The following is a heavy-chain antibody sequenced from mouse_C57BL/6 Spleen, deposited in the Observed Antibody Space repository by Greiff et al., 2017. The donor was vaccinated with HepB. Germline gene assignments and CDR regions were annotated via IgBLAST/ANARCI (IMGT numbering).Heavy chain of an antibody. CDR2: INPGSGGT. Sequence: QVQLQQSGAELVRPGTSVKVSCKASGYAFTNYLIEWVKQRPGQGLEWIGVINPGSGGTNYNEKFKGKATLTADKSSSTAYMQLSSLTSEDSAVYFCARGKNDGYYLDYWGQGTTLTVSS. D-gene: IGHD2-3*01. J-gene: IGHJ2*01. CDR1: GYAFTNYL. CDR3: ARGKNDGYYLDY. V-gene: IGHV1-54*01.